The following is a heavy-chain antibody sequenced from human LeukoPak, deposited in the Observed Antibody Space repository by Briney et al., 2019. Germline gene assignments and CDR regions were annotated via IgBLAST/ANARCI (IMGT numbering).Heavy chain of an antibody. J-gene: IGHJ4*02. CDR2: IKSKADGGTT. Sequence: PGGSLRLSCAASGFTFSDAWMSWVRQAPGKGLEWVGRIKSKADGGTTDYAAPVKGRFTASRDDSKKMLYLQMNSLKIEDTAVYYCTTDKIHLRNEFDYWGQGIRVTVSS. CDR3: TTDKIHLRNEFDY. CDR1: GFTFSDAW. V-gene: IGHV3-15*01.